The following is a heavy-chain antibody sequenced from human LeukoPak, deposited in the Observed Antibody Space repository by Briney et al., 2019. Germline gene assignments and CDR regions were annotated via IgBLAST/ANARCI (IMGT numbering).Heavy chain of an antibody. V-gene: IGHV3-11*04. CDR1: GSTFSDYY. D-gene: IGHD4-17*01. CDR3: ARADYGDRSNFDY. Sequence: KSGGSLRLSCAASGSTFSDYYMSWIRQAPGKGLEWVSYISSSGSTIYYADSVKGRFTISGDNAKNSLYLQMNSLRAEDTAVYYCARADYGDRSNFDYWGQGTLVTVSS. J-gene: IGHJ4*02. CDR2: ISSSGSTI.